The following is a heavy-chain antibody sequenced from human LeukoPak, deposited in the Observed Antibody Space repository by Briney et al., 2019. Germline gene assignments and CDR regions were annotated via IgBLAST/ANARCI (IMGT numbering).Heavy chain of an antibody. CDR3: AADLSNPRMGASYLDS. J-gene: IGHJ4*02. CDR1: GFTSTNFT. CDR2: IIVGSGAT. Sequence: SVKVSCKASGFTSTNFTVQWVRQARGQRLEWIGWIIVGSGATKCAQDFQERVTITRDLSTSTLYMELRSLTSEDTAVYYCAADLSNPRMGASYLDSWGQGTLVTVSS. V-gene: IGHV1-58*01. D-gene: IGHD3-16*01.